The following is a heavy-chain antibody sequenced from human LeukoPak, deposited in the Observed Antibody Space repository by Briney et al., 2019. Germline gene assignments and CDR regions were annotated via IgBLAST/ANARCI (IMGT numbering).Heavy chain of an antibody. CDR2: INHSGST. CDR3: ARDYTPTVNWFDP. D-gene: IGHD4-11*01. CDR1: GGSFSGYY. V-gene: IGHV4-34*01. J-gene: IGHJ5*02. Sequence: PSETLSLTCAVYGGSFSGYYWSWIRQPPGKGLEWIGEINHSGSTNYNPSLKSRVTISVDTSKNQFSLKLSSVTAADTAVYYCARDYTPTVNWFDPWGQGTLVTVSS.